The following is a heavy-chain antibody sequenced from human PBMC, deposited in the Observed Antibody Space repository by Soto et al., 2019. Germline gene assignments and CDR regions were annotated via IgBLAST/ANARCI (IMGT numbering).Heavy chain of an antibody. J-gene: IGHJ4*02. D-gene: IGHD6-19*01. CDR3: VSDRYSSGWYDY. CDR1: GGSISTYY. CDR2: IHYSGST. Sequence: SETLSLTCTVSGGSISTYYWTWIRQPPGKGLEWIGYIHYSGSTKYNPSLKSRVTISVDTSNDQFSLKLSSVTAADTAVYYCVSDRYSSGWYDYWGQGTLVTVSS. V-gene: IGHV4-59*01.